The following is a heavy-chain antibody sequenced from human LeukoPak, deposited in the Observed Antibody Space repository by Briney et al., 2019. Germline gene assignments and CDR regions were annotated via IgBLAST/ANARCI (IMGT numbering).Heavy chain of an antibody. CDR1: GFIFSNQG. CDR3: VRVLTVTFDS. Sequence: GRSLRLSCAASGFIFSNQGMHWVRQAPGKGLEWVAHIVYDGSNTNYADSVKGRFTISRDNSKNTLYLQMNSLRAEDTAVYYCVRVLTVTFDSWGQGTLVTVSS. D-gene: IGHD4-17*01. V-gene: IGHV3-30*03. J-gene: IGHJ4*02. CDR2: IVYDGSNT.